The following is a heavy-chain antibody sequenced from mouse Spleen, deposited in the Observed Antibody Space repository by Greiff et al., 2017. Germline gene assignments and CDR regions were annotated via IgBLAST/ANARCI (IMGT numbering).Heavy chain of an antibody. CDR3: ARRGGGYDEDWYFDV. Sequence: VQLQQSGAELVRPGSSVKMSCKTSGYTFTSYGINWVKKRPGQGLEWIGYIYIGNGYTEYTEKFKGKATLASDTSSSTAYMQLSSLTSEDSAIYFLARRGGGYDEDWYFDVWGAGTTVTVSS. CDR1: GYTFTSYG. CDR2: IYIGNGYT. D-gene: IGHD2-2*01. V-gene: IGHV1-58*01. J-gene: IGHJ1*01.